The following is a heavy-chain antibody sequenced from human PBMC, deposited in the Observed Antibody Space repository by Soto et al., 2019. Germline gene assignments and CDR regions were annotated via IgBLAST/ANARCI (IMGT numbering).Heavy chain of an antibody. J-gene: IGHJ4*02. V-gene: IGHV3-23*01. Sequence: ASLTLSCTASGFTLRSFAMSWVPQSPGKGLEWVSAISGSGGSTYYADSVKGRFTISRDNSKNTLYLQMNSLRAEDTAVYYCAKDARPDGYWEFDYWGQGTLVTVCS. D-gene: IGHD5-12*01. CDR3: AKDARPDGYWEFDY. CDR2: ISGSGGST. CDR1: GFTLRSFA.